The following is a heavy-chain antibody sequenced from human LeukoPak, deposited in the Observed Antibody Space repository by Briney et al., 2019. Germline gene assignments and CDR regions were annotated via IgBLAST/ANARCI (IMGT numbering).Heavy chain of an antibody. V-gene: IGHV1-2*02. Sequence: GASVKVSCKASGYIFSDYYMHWVRQAPGQGLEWLGWINPKSGAADYARQFRGRVTMTRDTSINTDYMEMKRVTSDDTAVYYCARGAEAETSPLDFWGQGTLVIVS. D-gene: IGHD6-13*01. CDR2: INPKSGAA. J-gene: IGHJ4*02. CDR3: ARGAEAETSPLDF. CDR1: GYIFSDYY.